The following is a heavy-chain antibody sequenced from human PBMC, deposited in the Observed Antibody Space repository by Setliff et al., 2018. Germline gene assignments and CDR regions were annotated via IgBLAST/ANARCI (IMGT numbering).Heavy chain of an antibody. Sequence: SLRLSCTASGLSYINDWVSWVRQAPGKGLEWVSSITSSSRYIYYADSVKGRFTVSRDNAKNSLYLQMNSLGAEDTAVYYCARGFFDNSGRYIHIYFDLWGQGNLVTVSS. D-gene: IGHD3-22*01. CDR1: GLSYINDW. CDR3: ARGFFDNSGRYIHIYFDL. CDR2: ITSSSRYI. V-gene: IGHV3-21*01. J-gene: IGHJ4*02.